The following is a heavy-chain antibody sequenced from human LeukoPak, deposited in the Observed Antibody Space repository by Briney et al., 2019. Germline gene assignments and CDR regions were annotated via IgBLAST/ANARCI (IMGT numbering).Heavy chain of an antibody. CDR1: GGSISSYY. CDR3: ASYDYTSAYYFDY. Sequence: SETLSLTCTVSGGSISSYYWSWIRQPPGKGREWIGYIYYSGSTNYNPSLKSRVTISVDTSKNQFSLKLSSVTAADTAVYYCASYDYTSAYYFDYWGQGTLVTVSS. CDR2: IYYSGST. J-gene: IGHJ4*02. V-gene: IGHV4-59*01. D-gene: IGHD4-11*01.